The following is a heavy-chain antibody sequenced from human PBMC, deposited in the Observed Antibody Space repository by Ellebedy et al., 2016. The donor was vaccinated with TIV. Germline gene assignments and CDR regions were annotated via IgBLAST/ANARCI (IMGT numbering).Heavy chain of an antibody. V-gene: IGHV4-61*01. D-gene: IGHD3-10*01. Sequence: SETLSLXXTVSSGSVSSGRHYLSWIRQPPGKGLEWIGYIHYSGTTNYNPSFESRVTISVDTSKNQFSLNLSSVTAADTAVYYCARAQRGTSVRYFDYWGQGTLVTVSS. CDR3: ARAQRGTSVRYFDY. CDR1: SGSVSSGRHY. CDR2: IHYSGTT. J-gene: IGHJ4*02.